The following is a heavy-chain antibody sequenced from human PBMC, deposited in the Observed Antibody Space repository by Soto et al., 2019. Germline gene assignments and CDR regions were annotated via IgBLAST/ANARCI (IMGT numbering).Heavy chain of an antibody. J-gene: IGHJ6*02. CDR1: GFTFSSYG. D-gene: IGHD2-2*02. CDR3: AKDRVAYCSSTSCYTEYYYYYYGMDV. V-gene: IGHV3-30*18. Sequence: VGSLRLSCAASGFTFSSYGMHWVRQAPGKGLEWVAVISYDGSNKYYADSVKGRFTISRDNSKNTLYLQMNSLRAKDTAVYYCAKDRVAYCSSTSCYTEYYYYYYGMDVWGQGTTVTVSS. CDR2: ISYDGSNK.